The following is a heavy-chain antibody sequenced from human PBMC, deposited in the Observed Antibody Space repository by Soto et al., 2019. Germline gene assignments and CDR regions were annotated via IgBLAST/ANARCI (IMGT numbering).Heavy chain of an antibody. CDR3: ARTPYSLGSYWFDY. D-gene: IGHD3-10*01. Sequence: SETLSLTCTVSNGSFSTYYWSWIRQPPGKGLEWIGYIYYTGSTSYSPSLKSRVTISVDTSKNQFSPKLSSVTAADTAVYYCARTPYSLGSYWFDYWGQGTLVTVSS. CDR2: IYYTGST. V-gene: IGHV4-59*01. J-gene: IGHJ4*02. CDR1: NGSFSTYY.